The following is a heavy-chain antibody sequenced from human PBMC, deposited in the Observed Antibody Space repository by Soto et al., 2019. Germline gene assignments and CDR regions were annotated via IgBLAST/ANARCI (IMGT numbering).Heavy chain of an antibody. CDR1: GFTFSSYA. CDR2: ISGSGGST. V-gene: IGHV3-23*01. CDR3: AKDYGDYVYYFDY. D-gene: IGHD4-17*01. J-gene: IGHJ4*02. Sequence: EVQLLESGGGLVQPGGSLRLSCAASGFTFSSYAMSWVRQAPGKGLEWVSAISGSGGSTYYADSVKGRFTIFRDNSKNTLYLQMNSLRAEDTAVYYCAKDYGDYVYYFDYWGQGTLVTVSS.